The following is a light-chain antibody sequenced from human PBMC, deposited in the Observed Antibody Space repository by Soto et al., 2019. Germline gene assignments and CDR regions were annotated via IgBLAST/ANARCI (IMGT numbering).Light chain of an antibody. V-gene: IGKV1-27*01. CDR2: AAS. CDR3: QKYDSAPQT. J-gene: IGKJ1*01. CDR1: QGIIDY. Sequence: DIQMTQSPSSLSASVGDRVTITCRASQGIIDYLAWYQQKPGKAPKLLIYAASTLQPGDPSRFSGSAARTDCALTISGLQPEDVTTDFCQKYDSAPQTFGPETKVEIK.